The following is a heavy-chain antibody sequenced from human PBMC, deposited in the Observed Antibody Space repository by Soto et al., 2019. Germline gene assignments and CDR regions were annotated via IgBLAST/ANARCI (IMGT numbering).Heavy chain of an antibody. V-gene: IGHV1-3*01. Sequence: ASVKVSCKASGYTFTSYAMHWVRQAPGQRLEWMGWINAGNGNTKYSQKFQGRVTITRDTSASTAYMELSSLRSEDTAVYYCARARGALGYCSGGSCYHFDYWGQGTLVTVSS. J-gene: IGHJ4*02. CDR1: GYTFTSYA. CDR3: ARARGALGYCSGGSCYHFDY. CDR2: INAGNGNT. D-gene: IGHD2-15*01.